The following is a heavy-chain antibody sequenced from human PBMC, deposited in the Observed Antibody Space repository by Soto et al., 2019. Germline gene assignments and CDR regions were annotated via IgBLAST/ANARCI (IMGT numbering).Heavy chain of an antibody. CDR2: IWYDGSNK. V-gene: IGHV3-33*01. CDR1: GFTFSSYG. J-gene: IGHJ4*02. CDR3: AREEYSSGWFDY. Sequence: GGSLRLSCAASGFTFSSYGMHWVRQAPGKGLEWVAVIWYDGSNKYYADSVKGRFTISRDNSKNTLYPQMNSLRAEDTAVYYCAREEYSSGWFDYWGQGTLVTVSS. D-gene: IGHD6-19*01.